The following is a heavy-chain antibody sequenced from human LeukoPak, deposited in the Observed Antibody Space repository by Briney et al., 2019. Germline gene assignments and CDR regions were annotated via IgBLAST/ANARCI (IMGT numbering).Heavy chain of an antibody. Sequence: PGGSLRLSYVASGFTFSSYTMSWVRQAPGKGLKWVSTITTGGPNTYYADSVKGRFTVSRDDSKNTLYLQMNSLRAEDTAVYYCAKDGGLWVSAHWGDSWGRGTLVTVSS. CDR3: AKDGGLWVSAHWGDS. CDR2: ITTGGPNT. D-gene: IGHD7-27*01. V-gene: IGHV3-23*01. CDR1: GFTFSSYT. J-gene: IGHJ4*02.